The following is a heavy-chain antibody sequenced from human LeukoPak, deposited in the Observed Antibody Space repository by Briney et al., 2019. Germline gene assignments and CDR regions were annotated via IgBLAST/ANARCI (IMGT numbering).Heavy chain of an antibody. V-gene: IGHV1-69*04. D-gene: IGHD1-26*01. CDR1: GGTFSSYA. CDR3: ARGATSDAFDI. J-gene: IGHJ3*02. Sequence: SVKVSCKASGGTFSSYAISWVRQAPGQGLEWMGRIIPILGIANYAQKFQGRVTITADKSTSTAYMELSSLRSEDTAVYYCARGATSDAFDIWGQGTMVTVSS. CDR2: IIPILGIA.